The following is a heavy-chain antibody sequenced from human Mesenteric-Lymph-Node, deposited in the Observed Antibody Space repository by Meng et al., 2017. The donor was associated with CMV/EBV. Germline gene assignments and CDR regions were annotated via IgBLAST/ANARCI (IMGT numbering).Heavy chain of an antibody. V-gene: IGHV3-13*03. CDR3: AKGLLDYDSSGYYYDY. CDR2: IGTAGDT. D-gene: IGHD3-22*01. J-gene: IGHJ4*02. Sequence: GESLKISCAACGFTFSSYDMHWVRQATGKGLEWVSAIGTAGDTYYPGSVKGQFTISRENAKNSLYLQMNSLRAEDTAVYYCAKGLLDYDSSGYYYDYWGQGALVTVSS. CDR1: GFTFSSYD.